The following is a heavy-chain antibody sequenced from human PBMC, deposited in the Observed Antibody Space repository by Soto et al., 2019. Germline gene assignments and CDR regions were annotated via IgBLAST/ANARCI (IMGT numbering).Heavy chain of an antibody. Sequence: PGGSLRLSCAASGFTFSSYWMSWVRQAPGKGLEWVSSISSSSSYIYYADSVKGRFTISRDNAKNSLYLQMNSLRAEDTAVYYCAREESMAVAGNYYYGMDVWGQGTTVTVSS. D-gene: IGHD6-19*01. CDR2: ISSSSSYI. J-gene: IGHJ6*02. V-gene: IGHV3-21*01. CDR1: GFTFSSYW. CDR3: AREESMAVAGNYYYGMDV.